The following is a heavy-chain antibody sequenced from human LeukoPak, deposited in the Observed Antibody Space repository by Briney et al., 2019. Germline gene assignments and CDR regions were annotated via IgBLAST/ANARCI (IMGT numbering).Heavy chain of an antibody. Sequence: PSQTLSLTCTVSGGSISSGSYYWSWIRQPAGKGLEWIGRIYTSGSTNYNPSLKSRVTISVDTSKNQFPLKLSSVTAADTAVYYCASTARQYGSGSYYHYYYYMDVWGKGTTVTVSS. V-gene: IGHV4-61*02. J-gene: IGHJ6*03. D-gene: IGHD3-10*01. CDR1: GGSISSGSYY. CDR3: ASTARQYGSGSYYHYYYYMDV. CDR2: IYTSGST.